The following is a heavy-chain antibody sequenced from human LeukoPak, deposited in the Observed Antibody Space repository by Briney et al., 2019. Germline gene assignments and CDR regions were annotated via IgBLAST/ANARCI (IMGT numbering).Heavy chain of an antibody. V-gene: IGHV4-39*07. Sequence: PSETLSLTCTVSGGSISSSSYYWGWIRQPPGKGLEWIGSIYYSGSTYYNPSLKSRVTISVDTSKNQFSLKLNSVTAADTAVYYCARLGDSSGYYAFDYWGQGTLVPVSS. CDR3: ARLGDSSGYYAFDY. D-gene: IGHD3-22*01. CDR2: IYYSGST. J-gene: IGHJ4*02. CDR1: GGSISSSSYY.